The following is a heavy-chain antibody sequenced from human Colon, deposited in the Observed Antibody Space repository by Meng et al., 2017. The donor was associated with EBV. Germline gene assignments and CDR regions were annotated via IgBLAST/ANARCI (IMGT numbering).Heavy chain of an antibody. Sequence: VQWGQAGAEVKKPGASVRASCKTSGYTFTNCCISWVRRAPGQGLEWMAYISPYNGDTNYAQRFQGRVALTTDTSTSTVYMELGSLTSDDTAMYYCARELARGGYWGQGTLVTVSS. CDR1: GYTFTNCC. CDR3: ARELARGGY. CDR2: ISPYNGDT. J-gene: IGHJ4*02. V-gene: IGHV1-18*01.